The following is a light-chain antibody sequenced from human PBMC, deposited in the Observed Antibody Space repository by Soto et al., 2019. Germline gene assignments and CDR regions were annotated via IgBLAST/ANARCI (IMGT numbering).Light chain of an antibody. Sequence: DIQMTQSPSSLSASVGERVTITCQASQDISNHLNWYQQTPGKAPKLVISDATTLEAGVPSRFTGSGAGTYFTFTITSLQPEDIATYYCQQYATLPPAFGPGTKLDI. CDR1: QDISNH. V-gene: IGKV1-33*01. CDR3: QQYATLPPA. J-gene: IGKJ3*01. CDR2: DAT.